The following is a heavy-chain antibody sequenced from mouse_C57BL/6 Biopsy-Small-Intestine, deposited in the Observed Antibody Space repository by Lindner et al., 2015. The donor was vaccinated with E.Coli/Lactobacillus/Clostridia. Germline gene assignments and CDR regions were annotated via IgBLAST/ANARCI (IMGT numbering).Heavy chain of an antibody. J-gene: IGHJ3*01. D-gene: IGHD2-3*01. V-gene: IGHV1-39*01. Sequence: VQLQESGPELVKPGASVKISCKASGYSFTDFNMNWVKQSNGKSLEWIGIINPNYGTTTYNQKFKGKATLTVDQSSSTAYMQLNSLTSEDSAVYYCAREGYYRFAYWGQGTLVTVSA. CDR3: AREGYYRFAY. CDR1: GYSFTDFN. CDR2: INPNYGTT.